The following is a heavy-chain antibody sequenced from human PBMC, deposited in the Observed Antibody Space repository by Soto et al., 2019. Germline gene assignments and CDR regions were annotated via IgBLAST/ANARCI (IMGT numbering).Heavy chain of an antibody. CDR1: GYTFSGYY. D-gene: IGHD3-16*01. CDR2: INPHNGDT. V-gene: IGHV1-2*02. J-gene: IGHJ4*02. Sequence: QVQLVQSGAEVKKPGASVKVSCKSSGYTFSGYYMHWVRQAPGQGLEWMGWINPHNGDTYTARDFQGRVTMTRDTSSITAYMQLSSLRADDTAIYYGARARLGHLDPVDFWGQGTRVTVSS. CDR3: ARARLGHLDPVDF.